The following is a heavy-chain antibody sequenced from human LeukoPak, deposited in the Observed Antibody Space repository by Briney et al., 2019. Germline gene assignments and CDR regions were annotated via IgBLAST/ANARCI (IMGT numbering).Heavy chain of an antibody. Sequence: QPGGSLRLSCAASGFTFSSYGMHWVRQAPGKGLEWVAVIWYDGSNKYYADSVKGRFTISRDNSKNTLYLQMNSLRAEDTAVYYCAREGDHDAFDIWGQGTMVTVSS. CDR1: GFTFSSYG. J-gene: IGHJ3*02. V-gene: IGHV3-33*01. CDR2: IWYDGSNK. D-gene: IGHD3-16*01. CDR3: AREGDHDAFDI.